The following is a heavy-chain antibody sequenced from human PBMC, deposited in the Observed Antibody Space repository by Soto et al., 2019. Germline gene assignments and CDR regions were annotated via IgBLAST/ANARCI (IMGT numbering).Heavy chain of an antibody. CDR1: GYTFSRYG. CDR2: ISTYNANT. D-gene: IGHD2-15*01. J-gene: IGHJ6*04. Sequence: ASVKVSCKGSGYTFSRYGISWMRQAPGQGLEWMGWISTYNANTKYVQKFHDRITMTTDTYTSIVYMELRSLTSDDTAVYYCAREGYCSSGSCALYSHAFFGMDIWGKGTTVTAS. V-gene: IGHV1-18*01. CDR3: AREGYCSSGSCALYSHAFFGMDI.